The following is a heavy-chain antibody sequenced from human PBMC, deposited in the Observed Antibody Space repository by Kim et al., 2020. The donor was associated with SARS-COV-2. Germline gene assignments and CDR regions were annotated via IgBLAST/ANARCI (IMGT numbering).Heavy chain of an antibody. CDR3: ARDSGYYDSSGYPHEYFQH. Sequence: GGSLRLSCAASGFTFSSYWMSWVRQAPGKGLEWVANIKQDGSEKYYVDSVKGRFTISRDNAKNSLYLQMNSLRAEDTAVYYCARDSGYYDSSGYPHEYFQHWGQGTLVTVSS. CDR2: IKQDGSEK. J-gene: IGHJ1*01. D-gene: IGHD3-22*01. CDR1: GFTFSSYW. V-gene: IGHV3-7*03.